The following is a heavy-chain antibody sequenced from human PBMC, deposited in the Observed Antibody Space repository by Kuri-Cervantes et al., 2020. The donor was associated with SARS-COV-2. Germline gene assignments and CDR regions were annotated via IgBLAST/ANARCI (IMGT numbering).Heavy chain of an antibody. CDR3: ARDTYDSSGYHIPTRNWYFDL. V-gene: IGHV1-69*13. D-gene: IGHD3-22*01. CDR1: GGPFSSYA. CDR2: IIPIFGTA. Sequence: SVKVSCKASGGPFSSYATSWVRQAPGQGLEWMGRIIPIFGTANYAQKFQGRVTITADESTSTAYMELSSLRSEDTAVYHCARDTYDSSGYHIPTRNWYFDLWGRGTLVTVSS. J-gene: IGHJ2*01.